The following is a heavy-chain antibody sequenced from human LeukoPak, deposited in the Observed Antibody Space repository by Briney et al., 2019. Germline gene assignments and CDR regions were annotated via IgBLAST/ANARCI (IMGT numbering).Heavy chain of an antibody. D-gene: IGHD2-21*02. V-gene: IGHV4-4*02. CDR1: GGSVSSTNS. J-gene: IGHJ4*02. CDR3: ASVDPPRRLDY. Sequence: SETLSLTCAVSGGSVSSTNSWSWVRQSPGKGLEWIGEIYHSGSANYNPSLRSRVTMSLDKSKNQFSLKLSSVTAADTAVYYCASVDPPRRLDYWGQGTLVTVSS. CDR2: IYHSGSA.